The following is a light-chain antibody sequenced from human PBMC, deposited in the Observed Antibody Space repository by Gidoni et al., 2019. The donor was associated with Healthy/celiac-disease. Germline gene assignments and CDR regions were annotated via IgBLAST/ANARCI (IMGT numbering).Light chain of an antibody. CDR1: QSLLHSNGYNY. Sequence: DIVMTQSPLSLPVTPGEPASNSCRSSQSLLHSNGYNYLDCYLQKPGQSPQLLIYLGSNRASGVPDMFSGSGSGTDFTLKISRVEAEDVGVYYCMQALQTPRTFGQGTKLEIK. CDR3: MQALQTPRT. CDR2: LGS. J-gene: IGKJ2*01. V-gene: IGKV2-28*01.